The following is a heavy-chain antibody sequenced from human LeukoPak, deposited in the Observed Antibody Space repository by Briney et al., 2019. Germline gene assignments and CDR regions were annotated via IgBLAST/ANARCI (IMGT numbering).Heavy chain of an antibody. D-gene: IGHD3-22*01. CDR3: ARGFGSSSSGYSDY. Sequence: ASVKVSCKASGYTFTSYGICWVRQAPGQGLEWVGWISAYSGNTNYAQKLQGRVTMTTDTSTSTAYMELRSLRSDDTAVYYCARGFGSSSSGYSDYWGQGALVTVSS. CDR2: ISAYSGNT. CDR1: GYTFTSYG. J-gene: IGHJ4*02. V-gene: IGHV1-18*01.